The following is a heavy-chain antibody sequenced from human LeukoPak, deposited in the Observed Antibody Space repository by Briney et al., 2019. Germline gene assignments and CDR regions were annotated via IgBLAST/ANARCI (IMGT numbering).Heavy chain of an antibody. J-gene: IGHJ4*02. CDR2: ISSSSSYI. Sequence: GGSLRLSCAASGFTFSSYSMNWVRQAPGKGLEWVSSISSSSSYIYYADSVKGRFTISRDNSKNTLYLQMNSLRAEDTAVYYCARDDDRDGYNYPFDYWGQGTLVTVSS. D-gene: IGHD5-24*01. CDR1: GFTFSSYS. V-gene: IGHV3-21*01. CDR3: ARDDDRDGYNYPFDY.